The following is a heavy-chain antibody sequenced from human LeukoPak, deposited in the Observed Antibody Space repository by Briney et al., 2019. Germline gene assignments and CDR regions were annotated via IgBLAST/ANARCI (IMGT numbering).Heavy chain of an antibody. J-gene: IGHJ5*02. CDR3: ARDGCHGGGWIDP. D-gene: IGHD3-16*01. Sequence: SETLSLTCTVSGGSLSRGSYYWSCIRQHPGKGLVWLGYIYYGGRSYSNPSFKSRVTISVDTSKNQFSMKLSSVTAADKAVYYCARDGCHGGGWIDPWGQGTLVTVSS. CDR2: IYYGGRS. V-gene: IGHV4-31*03. CDR1: GGSLSRGSYY.